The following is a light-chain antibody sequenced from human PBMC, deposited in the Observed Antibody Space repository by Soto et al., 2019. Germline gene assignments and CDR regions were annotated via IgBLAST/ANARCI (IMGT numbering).Light chain of an antibody. J-gene: IGKJ2*01. CDR3: QQYNNWPALYP. CDR1: QSVSSN. CDR2: GAS. Sequence: EIVMTQSPATLSVSPGERATLSCRASQSVSSNFAWYQQKPGQAPRLLIYGASTRATGIPARFSGSGSGTEFTLPISSLQSGDFAVYFCQQYNNWPALYPFGQGTKLEIK. V-gene: IGKV3-15*01.